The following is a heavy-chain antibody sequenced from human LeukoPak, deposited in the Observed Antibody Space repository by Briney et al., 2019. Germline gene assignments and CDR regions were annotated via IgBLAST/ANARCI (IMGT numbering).Heavy chain of an antibody. J-gene: IGHJ6*02. Sequence: GGSLRLSCAASGFTFSDYYMSWIRRAPGKGLEWVSGISWNSVRIAYADSVRGRFTISRDNAKNSLYLQMNSLRAEDMALYYCAKDLRGGIREDIGMDVWGQGTTVTVSS. CDR1: GFTFSDYY. D-gene: IGHD4-23*01. V-gene: IGHV3-9*03. CDR3: AKDLRGGIREDIGMDV. CDR2: ISWNSVRI.